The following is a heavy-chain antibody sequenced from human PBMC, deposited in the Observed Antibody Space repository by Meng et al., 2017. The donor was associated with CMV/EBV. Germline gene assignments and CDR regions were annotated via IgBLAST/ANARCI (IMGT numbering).Heavy chain of an antibody. D-gene: IGHD3-3*01. V-gene: IGHV4-39*07. Sequence: LRLSCTVSGGSISSSSYYWGWIRQPPGKGLEWIGSIYYSGSTYYNPSLKSRVTISVDTSKNQFSLKLSSVTAADTAVYYCARDDYDFWSGYYSDSDYWGQGTLVTVSS. CDR2: IYYSGST. J-gene: IGHJ4*02. CDR1: GGSISSSSYY. CDR3: ARDDYDFWSGYYSDSDY.